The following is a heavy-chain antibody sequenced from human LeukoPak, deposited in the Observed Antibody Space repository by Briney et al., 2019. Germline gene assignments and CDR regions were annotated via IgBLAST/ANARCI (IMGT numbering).Heavy chain of an antibody. CDR3: ARGHMVRGVIIGY. CDR2: INPNSGGT. CDR1: GYTFTGYY. D-gene: IGHD3-10*01. J-gene: IGHJ4*02. V-gene: IGHV1-2*02. Sequence: GASVTVSCKASGYTFTGYYMHRVRQAPGQGLEWMGWINPNSGGTNYAQKFQGRVTMTRDTSISTAYMELSRLRSDDTAVYYCARGHMVRGVIIGYWGQGTLVTVSS.